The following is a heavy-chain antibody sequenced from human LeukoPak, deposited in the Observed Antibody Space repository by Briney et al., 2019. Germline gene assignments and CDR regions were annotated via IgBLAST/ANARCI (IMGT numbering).Heavy chain of an antibody. CDR3: ARVGVWGSSNN. V-gene: IGHV4-34*01. Sequence: SETLSLTCAVYGGSFSGYYWSWIRQPPGKGLEWIGEINRSGSTNYNPSLKSRVTISVDTSKNQFSLKLSSVTAADTAVYYCARVGVWGSSNNWGQGTLVTVSS. CDR2: INRSGST. CDR1: GGSFSGYY. D-gene: IGHD3-16*01. J-gene: IGHJ4*02.